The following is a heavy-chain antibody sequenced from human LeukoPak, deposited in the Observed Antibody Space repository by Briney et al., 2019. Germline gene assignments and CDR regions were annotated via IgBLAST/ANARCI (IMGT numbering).Heavy chain of an antibody. D-gene: IGHD3-3*01. CDR1: GFTFSSYW. CDR3: ARDLDFWSGYYDY. Sequence: TGGSLRLSCAAPGFTFSSYWMHWVRQAPGKGLVWVSRINGDGSTTSYADSVKGRFTISRDNAKNTLYLQMNSLRVEDTAVYYCARDLDFWSGYYDYWGQGTLVTVSS. J-gene: IGHJ4*02. V-gene: IGHV3-74*01. CDR2: INGDGSTT.